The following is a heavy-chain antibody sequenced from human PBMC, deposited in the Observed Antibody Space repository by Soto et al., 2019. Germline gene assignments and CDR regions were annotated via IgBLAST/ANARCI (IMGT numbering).Heavy chain of an antibody. CDR2: INPFDGSA. D-gene: IGHD4-4*01. Sequence: SWKGSGYSIICHHVHWVRQNTGQGLEWMGFINPFDGSATHAQKFQGRITMTRDKSTSSVFMELTSLTSEDAAVYYCARDYLSSKPSLSYFDYWGQGALVTVSS. V-gene: IGHV1-46*01. J-gene: IGHJ4*02. CDR1: GYSIICHH. CDR3: ARDYLSSKPSLSYFDY.